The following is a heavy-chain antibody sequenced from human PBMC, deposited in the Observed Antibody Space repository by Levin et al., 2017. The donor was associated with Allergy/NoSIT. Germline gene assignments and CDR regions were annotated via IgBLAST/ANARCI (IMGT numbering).Heavy chain of an antibody. CDR1: GFTFSSYG. CDR2: ISYDGSNK. J-gene: IGHJ1*01. D-gene: IGHD3-16*01. CDR3: AKDYGYFQH. V-gene: IGHV3-30*18. Sequence: GESLKISCAASGFTFSSYGMHWVRQAPGKGLEWVAVISYDGSNKYYADSVKGRFTISRDNSKNTLYLQMNSLRAEDTAVYYCAKDYGYFQHWGQGTLVTVSS.